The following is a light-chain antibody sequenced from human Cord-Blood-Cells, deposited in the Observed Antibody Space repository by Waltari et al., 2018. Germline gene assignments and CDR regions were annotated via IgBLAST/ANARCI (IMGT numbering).Light chain of an antibody. Sequence: QSALTHPASVSGSPGQSITISCPGTSSDVGGYNYVSCYQQHPDKAPKLMIYDVSNRPSGVSNRFSCSKSGNTATLTSSELQAEDEADYYCSSYTSSSTLVFGGGTKLTVL. CDR3: SSYTSSSTLV. CDR2: DVS. J-gene: IGLJ3*02. CDR1: SSDVGGYNY. V-gene: IGLV2-14*01.